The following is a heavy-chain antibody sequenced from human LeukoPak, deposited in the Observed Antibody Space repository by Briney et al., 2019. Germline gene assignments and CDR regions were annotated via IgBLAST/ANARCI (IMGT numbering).Heavy chain of an antibody. V-gene: IGHV4-34*01. CDR3: ARDRGYYYGSGSSLYYYYGMDV. D-gene: IGHD3-10*01. Sequence: XXXCXXYXXSXSGYXXSWIRQPPGKGLEWIGEINHSGSTNYNPSLKSRVTISVDTSKNQFSLKLSSVTAADTAVYYCARDRGYYYGSGSSLYYYYGMDVWGQGXXV. CDR2: INHSGST. J-gene: IGHJ6*02. CDR1: XXSXSGYX.